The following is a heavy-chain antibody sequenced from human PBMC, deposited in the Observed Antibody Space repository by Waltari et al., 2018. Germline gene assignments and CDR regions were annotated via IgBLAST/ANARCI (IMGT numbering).Heavy chain of an antibody. CDR3: TTGTTVTVYHFDY. V-gene: IGHV3-15*01. Sequence: EVQLVESGGGLVKPGGSLRLSCVVSGFTFRPTWMSWVRQARGKGLEWVGRIKSTTDGGATDYAAHLKGRFTISRDDSKKTVYLQMSSLKTDDTAVYYCTTGTTVTVYHFDYWGQGTLVAVSS. D-gene: IGHD4-17*01. CDR1: GFTFRPTW. CDR2: IKSTTDGGAT. J-gene: IGHJ4*02.